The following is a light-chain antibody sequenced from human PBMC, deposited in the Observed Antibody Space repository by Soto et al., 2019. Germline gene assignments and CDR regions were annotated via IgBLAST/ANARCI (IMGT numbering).Light chain of an antibody. Sequence: VMTPAPATRSVSPEEGAIVSCRASQTVNNNVAWYQLKDGQVPRLLIYGASTRATDIPVRFSGSGSGTEFTLTISSLQSEDFAVYYCQKYNDWPPLTFGGGTKVDIK. CDR2: GAS. J-gene: IGKJ4*01. CDR1: QTVNNN. V-gene: IGKV3-15*01. CDR3: QKYNDWPPLT.